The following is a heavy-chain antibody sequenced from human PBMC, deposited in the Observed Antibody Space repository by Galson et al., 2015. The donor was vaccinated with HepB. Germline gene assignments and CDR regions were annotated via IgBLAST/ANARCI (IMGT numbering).Heavy chain of an antibody. CDR2: VGEIGNT. CDR1: GFTFTSYY. J-gene: IGHJ4*02. D-gene: IGHD3-10*01. Sequence: SLRLSCAASGFTFTSYYMSWVRQSPVKGLEWLSSVGEIGNTNYADSVRGRFTISRGNSKNTIYLQMDGLRAEDTAVYYCAKALFGSSPVFDYWGQGALVIVSS. CDR3: AKALFGSSPVFDY. V-gene: IGHV3-23*01.